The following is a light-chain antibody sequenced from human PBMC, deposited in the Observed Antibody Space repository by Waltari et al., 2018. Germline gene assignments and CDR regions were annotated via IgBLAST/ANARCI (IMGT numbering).Light chain of an antibody. J-gene: IGKJ4*01. V-gene: IGKV1-9*01. CDR3: QQPPGT. Sequence: DIQLTQSPSFLSASVGDRVTFTCRASRDIRSYLAWYQQKSGKAPKLLIFAASTLQSGVPSRFSGSGSVTEFTLTINNLQPEDVATYYCQQPPGTFGGGTKVEIK. CDR2: AAS. CDR1: RDIRSY.